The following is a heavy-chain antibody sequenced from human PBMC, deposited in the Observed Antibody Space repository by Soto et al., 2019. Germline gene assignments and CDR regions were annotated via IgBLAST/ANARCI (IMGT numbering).Heavy chain of an antibody. CDR2: TPTHGHKK. V-gene: IGHV3-30*03. D-gene: IGHD1-26*01. CDR1: GFNFFNCA. CDR3: ARDLGLFGSYYAVIFKH. J-gene: IGHJ1*01. Sequence: GGSLRLYFAASGFNFFNCAMCWVRQARGGGHATVAVTPTHGHKKYYGHAGQRRCTISRDNPKNTLDLQMSSLRPEDTARYYCARDLGLFGSYYAVIFKHWGHGHPVIVSS.